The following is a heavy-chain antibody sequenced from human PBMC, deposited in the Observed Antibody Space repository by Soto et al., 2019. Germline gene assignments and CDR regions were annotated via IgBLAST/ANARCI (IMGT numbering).Heavy chain of an antibody. J-gene: IGHJ6*03. Sequence: PGGSLRLSCAASGFTVSSNYMSWVRQAPGKGLEWVSVIYSGGSTYYADSVKGRFTISRDNSKNTLYLQMNSLRAEDTAVYYCARERGYFSGGSCRSDYSYYYYMDVWGKGTTVTVSS. V-gene: IGHV3-66*01. CDR1: GFTVSSNY. CDR3: ARERGYFSGGSCRSDYSYYYYMDV. D-gene: IGHD2-15*01. CDR2: IYSGGST.